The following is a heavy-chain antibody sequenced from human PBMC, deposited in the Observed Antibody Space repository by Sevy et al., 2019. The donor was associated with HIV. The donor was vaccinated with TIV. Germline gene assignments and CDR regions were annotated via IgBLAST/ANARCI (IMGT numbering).Heavy chain of an antibody. J-gene: IGHJ4*02. Sequence: GGSLRLSCAASGFIFNSYVMSWVRQAPGKGLEWVSGISASGGSTFYADSVKGSFTISRDNFKNALYLEMNSLRVEDTAVYYCAGAGMGAKGFDYWGQGTLVTVSS. D-gene: IGHD1-26*01. V-gene: IGHV3-23*01. CDR3: AGAGMGAKGFDY. CDR2: ISASGGST. CDR1: GFIFNSYV.